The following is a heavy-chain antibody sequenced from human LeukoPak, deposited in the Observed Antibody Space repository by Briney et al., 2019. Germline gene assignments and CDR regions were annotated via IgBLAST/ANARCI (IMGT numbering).Heavy chain of an antibody. CDR3: ARIVGARPYNWFDP. CDR2: IYYSGST. J-gene: IGHJ5*02. CDR1: GGSISSYY. V-gene: IGHV4-59*01. Sequence: PSETLSLTCTVSGGSISSYYWSWIRQPPGKGLEWIGYIYYSGSTYYNPSLKSRVTISVDTSKNQFSLKLSSVTAADTAVYYCARIVGARPYNWFDPWGQGTLVTVSS. D-gene: IGHD1-26*01.